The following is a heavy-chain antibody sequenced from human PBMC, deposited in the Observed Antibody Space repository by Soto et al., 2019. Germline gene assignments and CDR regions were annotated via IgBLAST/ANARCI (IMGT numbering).Heavy chain of an antibody. D-gene: IGHD1-26*01. CDR2: TSYSGNT. Sequence: QVQLQESGPGLLKPSETLSLTCTISGGSVSSYQWSWIRQPSGKGLEWIGLTSYSGNTVYNPSLKSRVAFSVDTSKNHFSLTLTSVTAADTAVYYCARDGVGPFDYWGQGTLVTVSS. CDR3: ARDGVGPFDY. CDR1: GGSVSSYQ. J-gene: IGHJ4*02. V-gene: IGHV4-59*02.